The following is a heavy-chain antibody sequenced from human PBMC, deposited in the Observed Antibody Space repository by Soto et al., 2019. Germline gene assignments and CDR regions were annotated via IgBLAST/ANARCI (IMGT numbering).Heavy chain of an antibody. D-gene: IGHD4-17*01. V-gene: IGHV3-53*04. J-gene: IGHJ4*02. CDR1: GFTVSSNY. CDR3: AKVGDYVSYYFDY. CDR2: IYSGGST. Sequence: LRLSCAASGFTVSSNYVSWVRQAPGKGLEWVSVIYSGGSTYYADSVKGRFTISRHNSKNTLYLQMNSLRAEDTAVYYCAKVGDYVSYYFDYWGQGTLVTVSS.